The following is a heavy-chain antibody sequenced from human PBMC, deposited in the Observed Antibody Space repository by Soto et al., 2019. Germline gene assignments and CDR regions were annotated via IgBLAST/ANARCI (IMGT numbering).Heavy chain of an antibody. CDR3: ARARSSSWGKNNYYYYGMDV. CDR1: VFTFISYD. D-gene: IGHD6-13*01. J-gene: IGHJ6*02. Sequence: PGWSLRLACASSVFTFISYDMHWVRQATGKGLERVSAIGTAGDPYYPGSVKGRFTISRENAKNSLYLQMNSLRAGDTAVYYCARARSSSWGKNNYYYYGMDVWGQGTTVTVSS. V-gene: IGHV3-13*05. CDR2: IGTAGDP.